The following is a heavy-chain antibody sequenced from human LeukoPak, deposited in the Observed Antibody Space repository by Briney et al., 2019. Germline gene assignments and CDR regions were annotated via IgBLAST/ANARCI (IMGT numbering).Heavy chain of an antibody. D-gene: IGHD3-3*01. CDR3: ARGRAPYYAFWSGYWYYFDY. CDR1: GGSFSGYY. V-gene: IGHV4-34*01. J-gene: IGHJ4*02. Sequence: SQTLSLTCAVYGGSFSGYYWSWIRQPPGKGLEWIGEINHSGSTNYNPSLKSRVTISVDTSKNQFSLKLSSVTAADTAVYYCARGRAPYYAFWSGYWYYFDYWGQGTLVTVSS. CDR2: INHSGST.